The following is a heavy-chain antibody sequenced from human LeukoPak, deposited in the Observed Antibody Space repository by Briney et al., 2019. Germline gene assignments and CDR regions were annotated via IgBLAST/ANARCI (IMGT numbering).Heavy chain of an antibody. CDR3: ARAAVDYDILTGYFYNRWNWFDP. CDR2: INPDNGNA. V-gene: IGHV1-3*01. D-gene: IGHD3-9*01. Sequence: ASVKVSCKASGYPFVSYVIHWVRQAPGQRLEWMGWINPDNGNAEYSQKFQGRVTITRDPSATTAYMELRSLRSDDTAVYYCARAAVDYDILTGYFYNRWNWFDPWGQGTLVTVSS. CDR1: GYPFVSYV. J-gene: IGHJ5*02.